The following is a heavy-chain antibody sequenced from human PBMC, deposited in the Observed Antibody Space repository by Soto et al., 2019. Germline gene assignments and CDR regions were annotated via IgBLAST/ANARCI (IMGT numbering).Heavy chain of an antibody. Sequence: PSETLSLTCAVYGGSFSGYYWTWIRQPPGKGLEWIGEINHSGSTNYNPSLKSRVTISVDTSKNQFSLKLSSVTAADTAVYYCARGGEIVVVVCTTGRYFDYWGQRTLVTVSS. D-gene: IGHD2-15*01. J-gene: IGHJ4*02. V-gene: IGHV4-34*01. CDR1: GGSFSGYY. CDR2: INHSGST. CDR3: ARGGEIVVVVCTTGRYFDY.